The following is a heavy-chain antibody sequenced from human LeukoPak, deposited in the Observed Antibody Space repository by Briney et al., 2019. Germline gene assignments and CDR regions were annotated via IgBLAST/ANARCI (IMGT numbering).Heavy chain of an antibody. CDR1: GFTFSSYG. CDR3: ARGHIAVAAHDDAFDI. Sequence: GGSLRLSCAASGFTFSSYGMHWVRQAPGKGLEWVAFIRYDGSNKYYADSVKGRFTISRDNAKNSLYLQMNSLRAEDTAVYYCARGHIAVAAHDDAFDIWGQGTMVTVSS. CDR2: IRYDGSNK. V-gene: IGHV3-30*02. J-gene: IGHJ3*02. D-gene: IGHD6-19*01.